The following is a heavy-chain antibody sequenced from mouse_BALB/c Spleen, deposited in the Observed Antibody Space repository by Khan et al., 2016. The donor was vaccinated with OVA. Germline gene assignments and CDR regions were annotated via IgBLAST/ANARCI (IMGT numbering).Heavy chain of an antibody. CDR1: GFSLTSYG. CDR2: IWGDGNT. D-gene: IGHD1-1*01. CDR3: AKFTPDYYSMDD. V-gene: IGHV2-3*01. J-gene: IGHJ4*01. Sequence: QMQLEESGPGLVAPSQSLSITCTVSGFSLTSYGVNWVRQPPGKGLEWLGVIWGDGNTNYHSALISRLIISKDNSKSQVFLKLNSLQTDDTATYYCAKFTPDYYSMDDWGQGTSVTVSS.